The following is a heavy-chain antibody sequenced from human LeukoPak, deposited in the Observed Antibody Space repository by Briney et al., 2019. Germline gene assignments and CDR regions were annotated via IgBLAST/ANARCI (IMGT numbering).Heavy chain of an antibody. CDR3: ARGLARSSLPPHRKDLSYFDH. V-gene: IGHV4-59*08. J-gene: IGHJ4*02. D-gene: IGHD6-6*01. CDR1: GGSISSYY. Sequence: ETLSLTCTVSGGSISSYYWSWIRQPPGKGLEWIGYIYYSGSTNYNPSLKSRVTISVDTSKNQFSLKLSSVTAADTAVYYCARGLARSSLPPHRKDLSYFDHWGQGTLVTVSS. CDR2: IYYSGST.